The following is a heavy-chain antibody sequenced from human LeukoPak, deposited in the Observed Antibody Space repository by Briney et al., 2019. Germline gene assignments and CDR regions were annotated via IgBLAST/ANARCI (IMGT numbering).Heavy chain of an antibody. CDR3: ARLAKYSYAPYYFEH. CDR2: IYYSGST. V-gene: IGHV4-59*08. D-gene: IGHD5-18*01. CDR1: GGSISSYY. Sequence: PSETLSLTCTVSGGSISSYYWSWIRQPPGKGLEWIGYIYYSGSTNYNPSLKSRVTISVDTSKNQFSLKLSSVTAADPAVYYCARLAKYSYAPYYFEHWGQGTLVTVSS. J-gene: IGHJ4*02.